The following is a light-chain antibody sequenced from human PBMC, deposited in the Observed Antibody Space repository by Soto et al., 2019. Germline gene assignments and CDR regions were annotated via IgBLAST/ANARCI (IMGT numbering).Light chain of an antibody. V-gene: IGKV1-27*01. J-gene: IGKJ1*01. CDR1: QGISNY. CDR2: GAS. CDR3: QKYNSALWT. Sequence: DIQMTQSPSSLSASVIDRVTITCLASQGISNYLAWYQQKPGKAPKLLISGASSLESGVPSRFSGSGSGTEFTLTISSLQPEDVATYYCQKYNSALWTFGQGTKVDIK.